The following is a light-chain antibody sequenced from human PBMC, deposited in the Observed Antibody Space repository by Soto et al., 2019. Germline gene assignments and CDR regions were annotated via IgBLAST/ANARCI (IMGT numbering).Light chain of an antibody. J-gene: IGKJ3*01. CDR3: QQTHSLPLS. CDR2: RTS. Sequence: IVMSHSPAAVSVSPGERATLSCRASQSISSNLAWYQQKPGQAPRLLMFRTSSRATGFPARISGSGSGTEFTLSISSLQPEDFATYYCQQTHSLPLSFGPGSKVAI. CDR1: QSISSN. V-gene: IGKV3-15*01.